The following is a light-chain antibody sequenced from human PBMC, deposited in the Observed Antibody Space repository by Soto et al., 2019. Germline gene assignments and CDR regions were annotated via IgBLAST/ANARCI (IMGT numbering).Light chain of an antibody. V-gene: IGLV2-14*01. J-gene: IGLJ2*01. CDR2: QVS. Sequence: QSALTQPASVSGSPGQSITISCTGTSNDIGNYNYVSWYQQHPGKAPKLMIYQVSNRPSGVSNRFSGSKSANTASLTISGLQAEDEGDYYCSSYTTSATIVFGGGTKLTVL. CDR3: SSYTTSATIV. CDR1: SNDIGNYNY.